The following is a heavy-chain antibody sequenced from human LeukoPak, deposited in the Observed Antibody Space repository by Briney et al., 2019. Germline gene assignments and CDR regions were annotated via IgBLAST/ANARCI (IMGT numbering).Heavy chain of an antibody. J-gene: IGHJ4*02. D-gene: IGHD5-24*01. CDR3: ARGRDGYMKPGIDY. Sequence: PGGSLRLSCSVSGFMFSSYAMHWVRQAPGKGLEWLAVIWHDGNTKYYGDSVKGRFTISRDNSKTSLYLQMSSLRVEDTAVFYCARGRDGYMKPGIDYWGQGTLVTVSS. V-gene: IGHV3-33*01. CDR2: IWHDGNTK. CDR1: GFMFSSYA.